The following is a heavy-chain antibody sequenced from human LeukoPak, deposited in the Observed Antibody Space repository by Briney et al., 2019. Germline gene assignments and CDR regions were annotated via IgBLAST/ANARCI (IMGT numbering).Heavy chain of an antibody. V-gene: IGHV3-48*03. J-gene: IGHJ4*02. D-gene: IGHD3-22*01. CDR1: GFTFSSYE. CDR2: ISSSGGTI. Sequence: GGSLRLSCAASGFTFSSYEMNWVRQAPGKGLEWVSYISSSGGTIYYADSVKGRFTISRDNSKNTLYLQMNSLRAEDTAVYYCAKELNYYDSSGYYIRWGQGTLVTVSS. CDR3: AKELNYYDSSGYYIR.